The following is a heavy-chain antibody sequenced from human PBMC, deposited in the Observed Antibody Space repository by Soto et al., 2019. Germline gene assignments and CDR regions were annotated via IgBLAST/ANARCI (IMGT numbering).Heavy chain of an antibody. CDR2: MNPNSGNT. CDR3: ARFGYRYGVLHLYGMDV. D-gene: IGHD3-16*02. J-gene: IGHJ6*02. CDR1: GYTFTSYD. Sequence: QVQLVQSGAEVKKPGASVKVSCKASGYTFTSYDINWVRQATGQGLEWMGWMNPNSGNTGYAQKFQGRVTMTRNTSISTAYMELSSLRSEDTAVYYCARFGYRYGVLHLYGMDVWGQGTTVIVSS. V-gene: IGHV1-8*01.